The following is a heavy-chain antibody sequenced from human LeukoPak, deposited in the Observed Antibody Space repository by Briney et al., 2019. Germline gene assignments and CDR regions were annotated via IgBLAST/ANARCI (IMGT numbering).Heavy chain of an antibody. V-gene: IGHV3-66*01. CDR3: AKGFNYYYYGMDV. Sequence: GGSLRLSCAASGFTVSSNYMSWVRQAPGKGLEWVSIIYSGDSTYYADSVKGRFTISRDNSKDTLYVQMNSLRVDDTAVYYCAKGFNYYYYGMDVWGQGTTVTV. J-gene: IGHJ6*02. CDR1: GFTVSSNY. D-gene: IGHD3-10*01. CDR2: IYSGDST.